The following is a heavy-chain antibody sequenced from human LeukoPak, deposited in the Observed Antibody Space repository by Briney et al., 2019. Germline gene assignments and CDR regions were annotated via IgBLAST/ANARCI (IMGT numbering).Heavy chain of an antibody. CDR3: ARARWSSTGWFLGN. Sequence: GGSLRLSCAASGFSFGSCSMNWVRQAPGKGLEWVSYISGSGSAMYYADSVKGRFTISRDNAKDALHLRMDNLRVEDTAVYNCARARWSSTGWFLGNCGQGTLVTVSS. J-gene: IGHJ4*02. CDR2: ISGSGSAM. CDR1: GFSFGSCS. V-gene: IGHV3-48*01. D-gene: IGHD6-19*01.